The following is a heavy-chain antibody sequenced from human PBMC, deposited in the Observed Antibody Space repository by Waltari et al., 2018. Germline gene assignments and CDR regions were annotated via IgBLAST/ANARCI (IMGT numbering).Heavy chain of an antibody. D-gene: IGHD6-13*01. CDR3: ARYPVPFSNSWTPNWFDP. V-gene: IGHV5-51*01. CDR1: GYIFSSSW. Sequence: EVQLVQSGAEVKQPGESLKISCKGSGYIFSSSWIAWVRQMPGKGLEWMGIIYPGDSDTKYSPSFQGQVTISADKSISTAYLQWSSLKASDTAIYYCARYPVPFSNSWTPNWFDPWGQGTLVTVSS. J-gene: IGHJ5*02. CDR2: IYPGDSDT.